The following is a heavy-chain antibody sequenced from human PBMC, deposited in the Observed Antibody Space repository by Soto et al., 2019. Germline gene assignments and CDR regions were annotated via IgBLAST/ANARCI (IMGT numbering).Heavy chain of an antibody. CDR3: AKDWATPVAGRFLDS. CDR1: GFNFSDYA. D-gene: IGHD6-19*01. Sequence: SLRIYCAASGFNFSDYAMHWVRQAPVKGLEWLAIISYEGSNKYSAGSVKGRFTISRDNSKNTLYLQMNSLRPEDTAVYYCAKDWATPVAGRFLDSWGQGTPVTVSS. J-gene: IGHJ4*02. CDR2: ISYEGSNK. V-gene: IGHV3-30*18.